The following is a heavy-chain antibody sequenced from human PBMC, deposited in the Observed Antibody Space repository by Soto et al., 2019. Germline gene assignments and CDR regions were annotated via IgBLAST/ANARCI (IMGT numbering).Heavy chain of an antibody. V-gene: IGHV3-7*03. J-gene: IGHJ4*02. D-gene: IGHD2-21*01. CDR3: ARRSSGRLTTAWAPLDW. Sequence: EVQLVESGGGLVQPGESLRVSCAASGFTFSTSWMTWVRQAPGKGLEWVANIKQDGSEKFYVGSVRGRFTISRDNAKNSMYLQMNSLRADDTAVYYCARRSSGRLTTAWAPLDWWGQGTLVTVSS. CDR2: IKQDGSEK. CDR1: GFTFSTSW.